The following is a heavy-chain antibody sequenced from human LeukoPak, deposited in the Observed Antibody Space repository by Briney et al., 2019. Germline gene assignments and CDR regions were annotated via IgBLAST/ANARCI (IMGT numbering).Heavy chain of an antibody. V-gene: IGHV4-59*08. CDR3: ARHGGSLDYFDS. D-gene: IGHD2-15*01. Sequence: PSETLSLTCSVPTGSISTYYWSWIRQSPGKGLEWIGYIYHGGTTSYNPSLKRRVTISVDSPKNQFCLRLTSLTAADTALYYCARHGGSLDYFDSWGPGSLVIVSS. CDR2: IYHGGTT. J-gene: IGHJ4*02. CDR1: TGSISTYY.